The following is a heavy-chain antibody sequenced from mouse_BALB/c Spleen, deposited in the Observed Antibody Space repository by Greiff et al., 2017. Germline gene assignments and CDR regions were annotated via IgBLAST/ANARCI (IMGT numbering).Heavy chain of an antibody. CDR1: EYEFPSHD. Sequence: EVMLVESGGGLVQPGESLKLSCESNEYEFPSHDMSWVRKTPEKRLELVAAINSDGGSTYYPDTMERRFIISRDNTKKTLYLQMSSLRSEDTALYYCARHGNYYGSSYGDAMDYWGQGTSVTVSS. CDR2: INSDGGST. V-gene: IGHV5-2*01. J-gene: IGHJ4*01. D-gene: IGHD1-1*01. CDR3: ARHGNYYGSSYGDAMDY.